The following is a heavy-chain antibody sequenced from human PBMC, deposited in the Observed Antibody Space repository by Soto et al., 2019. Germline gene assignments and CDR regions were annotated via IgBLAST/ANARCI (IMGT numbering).Heavy chain of an antibody. Sequence: QAQVVESGGGLVKPGRSLRLSCATSGINFSDHFMAWIRLSPGKGLEWIAYISGSGTTIYYADSVRGRFTISRDNANDSLYLQMNSLRAEDTAVYYCARDGRYKTPYDGFDTWGQGTMVTVSS. CDR2: ISGSGTTI. CDR1: GINFSDHF. V-gene: IGHV3-11*01. D-gene: IGHD1-26*01. CDR3: ARDGRYKTPYDGFDT. J-gene: IGHJ3*02.